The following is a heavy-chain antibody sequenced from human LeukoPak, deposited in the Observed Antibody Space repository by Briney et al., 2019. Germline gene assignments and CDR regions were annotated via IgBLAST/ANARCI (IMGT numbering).Heavy chain of an antibody. CDR3: ATITRTGYSSSWAFDY. Sequence: ASVKVSCKASGYTFTSYGISWVRQAPGQGLEWMGWISAYNGNTNYAQKLQGRVTMTTDTSTSTAYMELRSLRSDDTAVYYCATITRTGYSSSWAFDYWGQGTLVTVSS. D-gene: IGHD6-13*01. CDR1: GYTFTSYG. CDR2: ISAYNGNT. J-gene: IGHJ4*02. V-gene: IGHV1-18*01.